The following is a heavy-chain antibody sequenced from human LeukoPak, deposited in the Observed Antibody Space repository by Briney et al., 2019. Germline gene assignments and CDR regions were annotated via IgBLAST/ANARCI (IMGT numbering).Heavy chain of an antibody. D-gene: IGHD2-2*01. CDR3: ARHRYCSSTSGYGYYYYGMDV. Sequence: GESLRISCKGSGYSFTSYWISWVRQMPGKGLEWMGRIDPSDSYTDYSPSFQGHVTISADKSISTAYLQWSSLKASDTAMYYCARHRYCSSTSGYGYYYYGMDVWGQGTTVTVSS. CDR2: IDPSDSYT. J-gene: IGHJ6*02. V-gene: IGHV5-10-1*01. CDR1: GYSFTSYW.